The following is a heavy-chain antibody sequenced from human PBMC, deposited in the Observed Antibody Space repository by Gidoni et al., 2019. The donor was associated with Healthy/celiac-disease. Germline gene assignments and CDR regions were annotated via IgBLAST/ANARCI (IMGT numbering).Heavy chain of an antibody. CDR3: AHRPRGAAAGTGTAFDI. J-gene: IGHJ3*02. V-gene: IGHV2-5*01. CDR1: GFSPSTSGVG. Sequence: QITLTESGPTLVNPTQTLTLTCTFSGFSPSTSGVGVGWIRQPPGKALEWLALIYWNDDKRYSPSLKSRLTITKDTSKNQVVLTMTNMDPVDTATYYCAHRPRGAAAGTGTAFDIWGQGTMVTVSS. D-gene: IGHD6-13*01. CDR2: IYWNDDK.